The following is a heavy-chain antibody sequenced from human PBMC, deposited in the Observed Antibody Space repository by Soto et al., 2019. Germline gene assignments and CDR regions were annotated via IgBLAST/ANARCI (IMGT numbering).Heavy chain of an antibody. CDR1: XFTFGXXA. V-gene: IGHV3-30-3*01. CDR2: ISYDGSNK. J-gene: IGHJ4*02. Sequence: GGSLRLSCAASXFTFGXXAMHWVRXXPGKGXEWVAVISYDGSNKYYADSVKGRFTISRDNSKNTLYLQMNSLRAEDTAVYYCARAEGPYCGGDCSSPAEAFYFDYWGQGTLVTVSS. CDR3: ARAEGPYCGGDCSSPAEAFYFDY. D-gene: IGHD2-21*02.